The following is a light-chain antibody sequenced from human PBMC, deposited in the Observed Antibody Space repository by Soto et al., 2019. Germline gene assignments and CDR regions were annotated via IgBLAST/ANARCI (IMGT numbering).Light chain of an antibody. Sequence: DIQMTQSPSTLSGSVGDRVTITCRASQSISSYLNWYQQKPGKAPKLLIYAASSLQSGVPSRFSGSGSGTDFTLTISSLQPEDFATYYCQQSYSTPITSGQGTRLEIK. V-gene: IGKV1-39*01. CDR2: AAS. CDR1: QSISSY. J-gene: IGKJ5*01. CDR3: QQSYSTPIT.